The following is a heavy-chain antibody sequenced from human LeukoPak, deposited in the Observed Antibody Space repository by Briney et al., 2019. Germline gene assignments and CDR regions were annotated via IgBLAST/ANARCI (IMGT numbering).Heavy chain of an antibody. CDR2: IKEDGSVK. CDR3: ARERYGNYN. D-gene: IGHD4-11*01. J-gene: IGHJ4*02. Sequence: HPGGSLRLSCAASGFTFSSYSMNWVRQAPGKGLEWVANIKEDGSVKNYVDSVKGRFTISRDNAKNSLFLQMNSLRAEDTAVYYCARERYGNYNWGQGTLVTVSS. V-gene: IGHV3-7*03. CDR1: GFTFSSYS.